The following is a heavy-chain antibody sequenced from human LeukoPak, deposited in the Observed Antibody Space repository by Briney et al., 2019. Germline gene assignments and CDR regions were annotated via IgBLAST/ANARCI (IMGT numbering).Heavy chain of an antibody. D-gene: IGHD6-6*01. Sequence: GASVKVSCKVSGYTLTELSMHWVRQAPGKGLEWMGGFDPEDGETTYAQKFQGRVTMTEDTSTDTAYMELSSLRSEDTAVYYCATDPYSSSYYYYYGMDVWGQGTTVTVSS. CDR3: ATDPYSSSYYYYYGMDV. J-gene: IGHJ6*02. CDR2: FDPEDGET. V-gene: IGHV1-24*01. CDR1: GYTLTELS.